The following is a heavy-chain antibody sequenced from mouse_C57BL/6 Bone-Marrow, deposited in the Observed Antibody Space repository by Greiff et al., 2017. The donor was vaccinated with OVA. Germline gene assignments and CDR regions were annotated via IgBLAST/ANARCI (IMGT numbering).Heavy chain of an antibody. Sequence: VKLVESGPGLVAPSQSLTITCTVSGFSFTSYCVSWVRQPPGKGLEWLGVIWGDGSTPYYSALISRLSISKDNSKSQVFLKLNSLQTDDTATYYCAMDGYYLNWYFDVWGTGTTVTVSS. D-gene: IGHD2-3*01. CDR2: IWGDGST. CDR3: AMDGYYLNWYFDV. V-gene: IGHV2-3*01. J-gene: IGHJ1*03. CDR1: GFSFTSYC.